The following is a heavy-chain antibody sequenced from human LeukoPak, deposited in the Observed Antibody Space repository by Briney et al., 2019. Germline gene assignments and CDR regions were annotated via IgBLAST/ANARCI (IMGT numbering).Heavy chain of an antibody. CDR2: ISWNSGSI. V-gene: IGHV3-9*01. CDR1: GFIFNNYA. D-gene: IGHD6-19*01. Sequence: GGSLRLSCAGSGFIFNNYAMHWVRQPPGKGLEWVSGISWNSGSIDYADSVKGRFTISRDNAKNSLYLQMNSLRVEDTAFYYCAKDNRRHYTSGPNPDSLHWGQGALATVSS. J-gene: IGHJ4*02. CDR3: AKDNRRHYTSGPNPDSLH.